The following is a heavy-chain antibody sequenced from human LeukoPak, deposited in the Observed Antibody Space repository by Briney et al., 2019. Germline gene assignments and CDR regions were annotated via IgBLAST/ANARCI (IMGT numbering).Heavy chain of an antibody. D-gene: IGHD4-17*01. Sequence: GGSLRLSCRASGFNLSDYWMHWVRQAPGKGLEWVSVIYSGGSTYYADSVKGRFTISRDNSKNTLYLQMNSLRAEDTAVYYCARGTTPKIWGQGTMVTVSS. CDR2: IYSGGST. CDR3: ARGTTPKI. J-gene: IGHJ3*02. V-gene: IGHV3-53*01. CDR1: GFNLSDYW.